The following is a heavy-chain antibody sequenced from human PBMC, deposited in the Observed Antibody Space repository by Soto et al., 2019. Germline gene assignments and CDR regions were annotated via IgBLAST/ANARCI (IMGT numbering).Heavy chain of an antibody. V-gene: IGHV3-30-3*01. CDR1: GFTFSSCA. J-gene: IGHJ4*02. CDR2: IIYDGSDK. Sequence: QVQLVESGGGVVQPGRSLRLSCAASGFTFSSCAMHWVRQAPGKGLEWVAVIIYDGSDKYYADSVQGRFTISRDNSKNTLYLQMNSLRPEDTAVYYCAAELGNSGYDGHDYWGQGTLVTVPS. CDR3: AAELGNSGYDGHDY. D-gene: IGHD5-12*01.